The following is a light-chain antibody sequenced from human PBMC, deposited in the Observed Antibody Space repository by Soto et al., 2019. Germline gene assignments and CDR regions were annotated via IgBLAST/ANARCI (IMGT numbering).Light chain of an antibody. CDR2: KAS. CDR3: LQDYNYPLT. V-gene: IGKV1-5*03. CDR1: QSISRW. J-gene: IGKJ4*01. Sequence: DIQMTQSPSTLSASVGDRVTITCRASQSISRWLACYQQKPGKAPKVLIYKASNLESGVPSKFSGSGSGTDFTLTISSLQPEDFATYYCLQDYNYPLTFGGGTKVDIK.